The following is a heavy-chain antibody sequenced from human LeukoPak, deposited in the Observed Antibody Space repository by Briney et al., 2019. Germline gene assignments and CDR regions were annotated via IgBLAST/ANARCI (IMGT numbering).Heavy chain of an antibody. CDR2: IYSSGST. Sequence: GGSLRLSCAASGFTVSGNYMSWVRQAPGKGLEWVSVIYSSGSTYYADSVKGRFTISRDNSKNTLYLQMNSLRAEDTALYYCAKAAYGDYVNWFDPWGQGTLVTVSS. V-gene: IGHV3-53*01. CDR1: GFTVSGNY. CDR3: AKAAYGDYVNWFDP. J-gene: IGHJ5*02. D-gene: IGHD4-17*01.